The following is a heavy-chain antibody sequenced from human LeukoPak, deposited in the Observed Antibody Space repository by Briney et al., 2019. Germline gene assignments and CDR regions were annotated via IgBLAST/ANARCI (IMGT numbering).Heavy chain of an antibody. Sequence: SETLSLTCTVSGGSISSSSYYWGWIRQPPGKGLEWIGSMYYSGSTYYNPSLKSRVTISVDTPKNQFSLKLSSVTAADTAVYLCASHKDMRTTLTPFDYWGQGTLVTVSS. CDR1: GGSISSSSYY. CDR2: MYYSGST. CDR3: ASHKDMRTTLTPFDY. V-gene: IGHV4-39*01. J-gene: IGHJ4*02. D-gene: IGHD4-17*01.